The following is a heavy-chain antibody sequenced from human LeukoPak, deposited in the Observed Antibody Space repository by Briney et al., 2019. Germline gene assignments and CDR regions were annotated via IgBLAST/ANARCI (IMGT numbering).Heavy chain of an antibody. CDR2: IYYSGST. CDR1: GGSISSYY. Sequence: SETLSLTCTVSGGSISSYYWSWIRQPPGKGLEWIGYIYYSGSTNYNPSLKSRVTISVDTSKNQFSLKLSSVAAADTAVYYCARHFDSSGSDFDYWGQGTLVTVSS. CDR3: ARHFDSSGSDFDY. V-gene: IGHV4-59*08. D-gene: IGHD3-22*01. J-gene: IGHJ4*02.